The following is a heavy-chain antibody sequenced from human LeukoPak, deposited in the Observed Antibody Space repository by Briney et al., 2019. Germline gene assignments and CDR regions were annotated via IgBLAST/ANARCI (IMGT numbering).Heavy chain of an antibody. CDR1: GFTFTSSA. J-gene: IGHJ6*02. V-gene: IGHV1-58*02. D-gene: IGHD6-19*01. CDR2: IVAGSGNT. Sequence: GTSVKVSCKASGFTFTSSAMQWVRQARGQRLEWIGWIVAGSGNTNYAQKFQERVTITRDMSTSTAYMELSSLRSEDTAVYYCAADRGSGWKYYYYGMDVWGQGTTVTVSS. CDR3: AADRGSGWKYYYYGMDV.